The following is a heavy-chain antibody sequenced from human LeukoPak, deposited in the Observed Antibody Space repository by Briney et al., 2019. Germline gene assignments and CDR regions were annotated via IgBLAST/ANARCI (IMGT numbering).Heavy chain of an antibody. CDR3: TKDYGLDY. J-gene: IGHJ4*02. Sequence: PGGSLRLSCAASGSTFTNAWMTWVRQASGKGLEWVGRIKSISAGGTTDYAAAVKGRFTISRDDSKNTLYLQMISLKNEDTAVYYCTKDYGLDYWGQGTLVTLSS. D-gene: IGHD4-17*01. V-gene: IGHV3-15*01. CDR2: IKSISAGGTT. CDR1: GSTFTNAW.